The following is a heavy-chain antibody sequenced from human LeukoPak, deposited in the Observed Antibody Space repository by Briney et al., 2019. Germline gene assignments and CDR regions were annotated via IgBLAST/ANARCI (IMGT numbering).Heavy chain of an antibody. D-gene: IGHD3-22*01. Sequence: GGSLRLSCAASGFTFSNAWMSWVRQAPGKGLEWVGRIKSKTDGGTTDYAAPVKGRFTISRDDSKNTQYLQMNSLKTEDTAVYYCTTETVIVVVLGYNYWGQGTLVTVSS. CDR2: IKSKTDGGTT. J-gene: IGHJ4*02. CDR1: GFTFSNAW. CDR3: TTETVIVVVLGYNY. V-gene: IGHV3-15*01.